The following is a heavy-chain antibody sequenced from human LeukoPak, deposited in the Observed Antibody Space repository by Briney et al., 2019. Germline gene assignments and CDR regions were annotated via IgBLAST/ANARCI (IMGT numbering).Heavy chain of an antibody. V-gene: IGHV5-10-1*01. CDR1: VYSFTSYW. J-gene: IGHJ5*02. D-gene: IGHD4-17*01. CDR3: ASSSPGDYDIDP. CDR2: IDPSDSYT. Sequence: VSLRSTCNGSVYSFTSYWIIWVRQMPGKGLEWMRRIDPSDSYTNYSPSFKGHVTISAYTSIGTTYLQWISLKASDTAMYYSASSSPGDYDIDPWGQGTLVTVSS.